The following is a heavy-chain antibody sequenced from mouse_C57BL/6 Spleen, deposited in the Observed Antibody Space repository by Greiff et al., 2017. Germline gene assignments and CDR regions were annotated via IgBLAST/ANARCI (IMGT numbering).Heavy chain of an antibody. V-gene: IGHV1-64*01. Sequence: QVQLQQPGAELVKPGASVKLSCKASGYTFTSYWMHWVKQRPGQGLEWIGMIHPNSGSTNYNEKFKSKATLTVDKSSSTAYMQLSSLTSEDSAVYYCARRYDGSSRYWYFDVWGTGTTVTVSS. CDR2: IHPNSGST. J-gene: IGHJ1*03. D-gene: IGHD1-1*01. CDR1: GYTFTSYW. CDR3: ARRYDGSSRYWYFDV.